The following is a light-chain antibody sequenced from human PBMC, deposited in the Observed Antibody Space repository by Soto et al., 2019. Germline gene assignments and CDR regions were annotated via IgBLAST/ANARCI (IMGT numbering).Light chain of an antibody. CDR3: QQYNNWPRT. J-gene: IGKJ5*01. CDR1: QSVSSN. Sequence: EIVMTQSPDTLSVSPGERATLSCRASQSVSSNLAWYQQKPGQAPRLLIYGAATRATGIPARFSGSGSGTEFSLTISSLQSEDFAAYYCQQYNNWPRTFGQGTRLEIK. CDR2: GAA. V-gene: IGKV3-15*01.